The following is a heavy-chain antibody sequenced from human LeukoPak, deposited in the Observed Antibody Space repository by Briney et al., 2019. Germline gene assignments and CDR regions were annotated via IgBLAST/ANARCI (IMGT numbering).Heavy chain of an antibody. V-gene: IGHV1-2*02. Sequence: ASVKVSCKASGYTFTGYYMHWVRQAPGQGLEWMGWINPNSGGTNYAQKFQGRVTMTRDTFISPAYMELSSLRFEDTAVYYWARGASSSSSSNWFDPWGQGTLVTVSS. J-gene: IGHJ5*02. CDR3: ARGASSSSSSNWFDP. D-gene: IGHD6-6*01. CDR2: INPNSGGT. CDR1: GYTFTGYY.